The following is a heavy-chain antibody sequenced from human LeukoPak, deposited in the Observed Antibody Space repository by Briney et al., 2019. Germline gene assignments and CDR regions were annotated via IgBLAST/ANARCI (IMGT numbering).Heavy chain of an antibody. V-gene: IGHV4-30-4*08. CDR2: IYYSGST. CDR1: RGSISSGDYY. CDR3: ARAFDLYYFDY. J-gene: IGHJ4*02. Sequence: SETLSLTCTVSRGSISSGDYYWSWIRQPPGKGLEWIGYIYYSGSTYYNPSLKSRVTISVDTSKNQFSLKLSSVTAADTAVYYCARAFDLYYFDYWGQGTLVTVSS. D-gene: IGHD3-9*01.